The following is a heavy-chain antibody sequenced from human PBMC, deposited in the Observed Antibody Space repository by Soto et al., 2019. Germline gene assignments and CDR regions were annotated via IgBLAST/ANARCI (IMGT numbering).Heavy chain of an antibody. Sequence: SETLSLTCTVSGGSISGHYWTWIRQPPGKGLEWIGYIYYSGSTNYNPSLKSRVTISVDTSKNQFSLNLRSMSPADTAVYYCARVGGLAARTFDYWGPGTLVTVSS. V-gene: IGHV4-59*11. CDR1: GGSISGHY. CDR3: ARVGGLAARTFDY. D-gene: IGHD6-6*01. J-gene: IGHJ4*02. CDR2: IYYSGST.